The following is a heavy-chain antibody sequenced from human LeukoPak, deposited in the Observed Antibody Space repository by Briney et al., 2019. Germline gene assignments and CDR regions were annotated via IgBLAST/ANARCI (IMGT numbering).Heavy chain of an antibody. CDR3: ARDLNWETY. J-gene: IGHJ4*02. CDR2: MSTTGKYI. Sequence: GGSLRLSCIASGFDFNNYNLNWVRQAQGKGLEWVASMSTTGKYIYYADSVKGRFTISRDNAKNSLYLQMNSLRVEDTAVYYCARDLNWETYWGQGTLVSVSS. D-gene: IGHD7-27*01. CDR1: GFDFNNYN. V-gene: IGHV3-21*01.